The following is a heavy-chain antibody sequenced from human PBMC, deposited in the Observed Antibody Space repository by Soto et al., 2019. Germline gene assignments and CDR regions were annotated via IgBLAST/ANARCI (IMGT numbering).Heavy chain of an antibody. CDR3: ARDTSGSYPEYFQL. V-gene: IGHV3-30-3*01. CDR1: GFTFSSYA. J-gene: IGHJ1*01. Sequence: QVQLVESGGGVVQPGRSLRLSCAASGFTFSSYAMHWVRQAPGKGLEWVAVISYDGSNKYYADSVKGRFTISRDNSKNTLYLQMNSLRAEDTAVYYCARDTSGSYPEYFQLWGQGTLVTVSS. D-gene: IGHD1-26*01. CDR2: ISYDGSNK.